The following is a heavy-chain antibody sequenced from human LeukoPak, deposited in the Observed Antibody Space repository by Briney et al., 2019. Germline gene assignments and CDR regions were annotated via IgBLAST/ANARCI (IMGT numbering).Heavy chain of an antibody. CDR1: GFTFSSYS. CDR3: ARDFRDYYYGMDV. V-gene: IGHV3-30*03. J-gene: IGHJ6*02. Sequence: GGSLRLSCAASGFTFSSYSMNWVRQAPGKGLEWVAVISYDGSNKYYADSVKGRFTISRVNSKNTLYLQMNSLTAEDTALYYCARDFRDYYYGMDVWGQGTTVTVSS. CDR2: ISYDGSNK.